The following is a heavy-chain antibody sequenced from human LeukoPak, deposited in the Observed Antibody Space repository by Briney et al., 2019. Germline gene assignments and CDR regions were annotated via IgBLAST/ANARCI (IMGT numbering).Heavy chain of an antibody. CDR3: ARGYCSGGSCYYYYYYNYMDA. V-gene: IGHV4-59*12. CDR1: GGSISSYY. CDR2: IYYSGST. J-gene: IGHJ6*03. D-gene: IGHD2-15*01. Sequence: SETLSLTCTVSGGSISSYYWSWIRQPPGKGLEWIGYIYYSGSTNYNPSLKSRVTISVDTSKNQFSLKLSSVTAADTAVYYCARGYCSGGSCYYYYYYNYMDAWGKGTTVTVSS.